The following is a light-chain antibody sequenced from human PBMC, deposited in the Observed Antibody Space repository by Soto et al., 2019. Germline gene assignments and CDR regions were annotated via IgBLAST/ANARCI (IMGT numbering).Light chain of an antibody. J-gene: IGKJ3*01. CDR1: QSVSGY. V-gene: IGKV3-11*01. Sequence: EIVLTQSPATLSLSPGERATLSCRASQSVSGYLAWYQQKPGQAPRRLIYDASNRATGIPARFSGSGSGTDFTLTISSLEPEDFAVYYCQQLSNWPRTFGPGTKVDIK. CDR3: QQLSNWPRT. CDR2: DAS.